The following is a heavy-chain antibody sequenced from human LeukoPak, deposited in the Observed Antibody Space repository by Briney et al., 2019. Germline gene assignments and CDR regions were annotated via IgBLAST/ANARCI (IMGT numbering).Heavy chain of an antibody. CDR2: ISGSGSST. Sequence: PGGSLRLSCAASGFTFSNYAMTWVRQAPGKGLEWVSGISGSGSSTHYADSVRGRFTLSRDYPKNTLCLQMNSLRAEDTAVYFCAKYSGSYYYPPNWDSWGQGTLVTVSS. J-gene: IGHJ4*02. CDR3: AKYSGSYYYPPNWDS. V-gene: IGHV3-23*01. D-gene: IGHD1-26*01. CDR1: GFTFSNYA.